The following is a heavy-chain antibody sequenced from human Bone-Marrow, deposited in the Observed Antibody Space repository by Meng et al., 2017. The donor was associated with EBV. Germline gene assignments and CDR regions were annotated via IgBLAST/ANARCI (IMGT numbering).Heavy chain of an antibody. Sequence: QLPPAESRLGLVKPSQPLSLTCAVSGGSISSGGYSWSWIRQPPGKGLEWIGYIDHSGSTYYNPSLKSRVTISVDRSKNQFSLKLSSVTAADTAVYYCASSDCSSTSCYPRYWGQGTLVTVSS. CDR1: GGSISSGGYS. D-gene: IGHD2-2*01. V-gene: IGHV4-30-2*01. CDR3: ASSDCSSTSCYPRY. J-gene: IGHJ4*02. CDR2: IDHSGST.